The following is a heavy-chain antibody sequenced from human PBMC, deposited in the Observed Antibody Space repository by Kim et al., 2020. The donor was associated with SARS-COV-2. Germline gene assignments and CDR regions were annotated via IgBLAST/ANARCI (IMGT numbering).Heavy chain of an antibody. CDR3: ATIMGSGVFDY. D-gene: IGHD3-3*01. V-gene: IGHV5-51*01. J-gene: IGHJ4*02. Sequence: RPSFQGQVTIPADKSISTAYLQWSSLKASDTAMYYCATIMGSGVFDYWGQGTLVTVSS.